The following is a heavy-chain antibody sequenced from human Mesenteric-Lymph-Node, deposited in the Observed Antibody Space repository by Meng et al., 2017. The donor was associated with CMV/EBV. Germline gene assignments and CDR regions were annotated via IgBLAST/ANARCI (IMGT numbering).Heavy chain of an antibody. J-gene: IGHJ6*02. CDR2: IKQDGSEK. Sequence: GESLKISCAASGFTFSSYWMSWVRQAPGKGLEWVANIKQDGSEKYYVDSVKGRFTISRDNAKNSLYLQMNSLRAEDTALYYCGKDLQPGGMDVWGQGTTVTVSS. D-gene: IGHD2-15*01. V-gene: IGHV3-7*03. CDR3: GKDLQPGGMDV. CDR1: GFTFSSYW.